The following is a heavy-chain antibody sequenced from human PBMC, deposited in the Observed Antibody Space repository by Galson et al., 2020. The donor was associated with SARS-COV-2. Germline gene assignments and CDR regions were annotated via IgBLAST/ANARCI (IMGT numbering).Heavy chain of an antibody. D-gene: IGHD6-19*01. CDR2: IWYDGSNK. Sequence: GESLKISCAASGFTFSSYGMHWVRQAPGKGLEWVAVIWYDGSNKYYAASVKGRFTISRDNSKNTLYLQMNSLRAEDTAVYYCAKQVSQYGSGWSYYLDYWGQGTLVTVSS. J-gene: IGHJ4*02. CDR1: GFTFSSYG. V-gene: IGHV3-33*06. CDR3: AKQVSQYGSGWSYYLDY.